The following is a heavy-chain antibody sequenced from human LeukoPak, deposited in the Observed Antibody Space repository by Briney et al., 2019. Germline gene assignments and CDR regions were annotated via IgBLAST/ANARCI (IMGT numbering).Heavy chain of an antibody. CDR3: AKERGDYGDSL. CDR1: GFIFSTYS. D-gene: IGHD4-17*01. CDR2: IGTSSSYI. J-gene: IGHJ4*02. V-gene: IGHV3-21*01. Sequence: PGGSLRLSCAASGFIFSTYSMNWVRQAPGKGLEWVSSIGTSSSYIYYGDSVKGRFTISRDNAKNTLYLQMNSLRAEDTAVYYCAKERGDYGDSLWGQGTLVTVSS.